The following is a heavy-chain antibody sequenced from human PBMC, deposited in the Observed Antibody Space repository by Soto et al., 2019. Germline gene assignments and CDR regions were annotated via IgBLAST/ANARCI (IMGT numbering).Heavy chain of an antibody. CDR1: GFTFSSYS. Sequence: GGSLRLSCAASGFTFSSYSMNWVRQAPGKGLEWVSYISSSSSTIYYADSVKGRFTISRDNAKNSLYLQMNSLRAEDTAVYYCARYGSDTAMVSSFYYYYGMDVWGQGTTVTVSS. CDR2: ISSSSSTI. CDR3: ARYGSDTAMVSSFYYYYGMDV. V-gene: IGHV3-48*01. D-gene: IGHD5-18*01. J-gene: IGHJ6*02.